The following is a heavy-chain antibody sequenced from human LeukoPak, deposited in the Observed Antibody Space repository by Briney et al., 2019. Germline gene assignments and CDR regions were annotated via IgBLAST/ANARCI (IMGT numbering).Heavy chain of an antibody. Sequence: SETLSLTCTISGGSISSSRYYWGWIRQPPGKGLEWIGEINHSGSTNYNPSLKSRVTISVDTSKNQFSLKLSSVTAADTAVYYCARDHGDYYDSSGYYFVYWGQGTLVTVSS. CDR3: ARDHGDYYDSSGYYFVY. J-gene: IGHJ4*02. D-gene: IGHD3-22*01. CDR1: GGSISSSRYY. V-gene: IGHV4-39*07. CDR2: INHSGST.